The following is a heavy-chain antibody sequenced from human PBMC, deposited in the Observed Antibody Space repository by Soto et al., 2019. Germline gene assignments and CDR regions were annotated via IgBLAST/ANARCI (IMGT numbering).Heavy chain of an antibody. J-gene: IGHJ5*02. CDR1: GATFNRHS. Sequence: ASVKVSCKTSGATFNRHSITWVRQAPGQGLEWMGAVIPIFVTANYAQKFQGRVTMTADISTSTAYTELRSLGSAVTAMYYSAIIIAPAIIPSLDPWGQGTLVTV. CDR3: AIIIAPAIIPSLDP. D-gene: IGHD2-2*01. V-gene: IGHV1-69*06. CDR2: VIPIFVTA.